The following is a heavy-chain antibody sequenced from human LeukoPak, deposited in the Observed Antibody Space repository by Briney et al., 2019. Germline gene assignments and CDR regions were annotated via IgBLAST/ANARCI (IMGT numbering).Heavy chain of an antibody. CDR3: ARRYRGGQLNWFDP. J-gene: IGHJ5*02. V-gene: IGHV4-34*01. D-gene: IGHD3-10*01. Sequence: KPSETLSLTCAVYGGSFSGYYWSWIRQPPGKGLEWIGEINHSGSTNYNPSLKSRVTISVDTSKNQFSLKLSSVTAADTAVYYCARRYRGGQLNWFDPWGQGTLVTVSS. CDR2: INHSGST. CDR1: GGSFSGYY.